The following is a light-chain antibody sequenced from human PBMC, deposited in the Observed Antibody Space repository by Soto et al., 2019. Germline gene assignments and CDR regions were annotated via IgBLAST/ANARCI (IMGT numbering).Light chain of an antibody. Sequence: QSALTQPASVSGSPGQSITISCTGSSSDIGSYNLVSWYQQHPGKAPKLMIFEGSHRPTGVSNRFSGSKSGNTASLTISGLQAEDEADYYCFLYASRNTLVFGGGTKLAVL. V-gene: IGLV2-23*01. CDR2: EGS. CDR3: FLYASRNTLV. J-gene: IGLJ2*01. CDR1: SSDIGSYNL.